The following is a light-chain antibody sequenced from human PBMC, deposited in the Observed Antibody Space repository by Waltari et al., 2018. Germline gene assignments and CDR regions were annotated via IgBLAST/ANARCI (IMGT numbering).Light chain of an antibody. CDR3: LLYDGSDQV. Sequence: QTVVTQEPSLTASPGWAVTPTRTARAVAVQSGNYPNLFQQTPGQVPRSLIHRTTNRHSWNPARFSGSRLGGKAALTLSGVQPEDEAEYYCLLYDGSDQVFGGGTKLTVL. J-gene: IGLJ3*02. CDR2: RTT. V-gene: IGLV7-43*01. CDR1: AVAVQSGNY.